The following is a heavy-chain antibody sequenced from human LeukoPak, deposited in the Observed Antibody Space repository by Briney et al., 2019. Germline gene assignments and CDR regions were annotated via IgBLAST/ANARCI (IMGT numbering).Heavy chain of an antibody. D-gene: IGHD3-22*01. CDR3: ARDNPRNYYDSSGYRPFDY. J-gene: IGHJ4*02. Sequence: PSETLSLTCTVSGGSISSYYWSWVRQPPGKGLEWIGEIYHSGSTNYNPSLKSRVTISVDKSKNQFSLKLSSVTAADTAVYYCARDNPRNYYDSSGYRPFDYWGQGTLVTVSS. CDR2: IYHSGST. V-gene: IGHV4-59*12. CDR1: GGSISSYY.